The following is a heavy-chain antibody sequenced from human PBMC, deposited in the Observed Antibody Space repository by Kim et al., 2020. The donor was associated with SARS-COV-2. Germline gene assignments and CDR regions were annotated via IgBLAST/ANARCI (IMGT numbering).Heavy chain of an antibody. CDR3: ARAVVTPWDFDF. D-gene: IGHD2-15*01. Sequence: YYADSVKCRFTISRDNAKNSLYLQMNSLRAEDTAVYYCARAVVTPWDFDFWGQGTLVTVSS. J-gene: IGHJ4*02. V-gene: IGHV3-48*04.